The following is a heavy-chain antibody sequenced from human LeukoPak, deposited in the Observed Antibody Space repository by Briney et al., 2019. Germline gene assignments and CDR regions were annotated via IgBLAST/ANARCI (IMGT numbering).Heavy chain of an antibody. Sequence: ASVKVSCKASGYTFTSYDINWVRQATGRGLEWMGWMNPNSGNTGYAQKFQGRVTMTRNTSISTAYMELSSLRSEDTAVYYCARVAHRGDCYDYWGQGTLVTVSS. J-gene: IGHJ4*02. CDR3: ARVAHRGDCYDY. CDR1: GYTFTSYD. CDR2: MNPNSGNT. V-gene: IGHV1-8*01. D-gene: IGHD2-15*01.